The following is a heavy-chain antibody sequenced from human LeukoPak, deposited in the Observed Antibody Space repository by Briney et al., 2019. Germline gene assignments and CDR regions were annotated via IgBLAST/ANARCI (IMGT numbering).Heavy chain of an antibody. D-gene: IGHD1-20*01. Sequence: WASVKVSCKASGYTFTGYYMHWVRQAPGQGLEWMGWINPNSGGTNYAQKFQGRVTMTRDTSISTAYMELSRLRSDDTAVYYCARGARDNWNPIDYWGQGTLVTVSS. V-gene: IGHV1-2*02. CDR1: GYTFTGYY. J-gene: IGHJ4*02. CDR3: ARGARDNWNPIDY. CDR2: INPNSGGT.